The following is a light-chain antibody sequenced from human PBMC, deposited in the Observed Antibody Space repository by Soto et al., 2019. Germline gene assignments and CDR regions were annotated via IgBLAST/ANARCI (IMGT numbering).Light chain of an antibody. CDR1: QGIRNY. V-gene: IGKV1-9*01. CDR2: GAT. J-gene: IGKJ2*01. CDR3: QQLNSSPRT. Sequence: DIQLTQSPSFLSASVGDRVTITCRASQGIRNYLAWYQQKPGKAPTVVIYGATTLQSGVPSRFSGSGSGTEFTLTISSLQPEDSATYYCQQLNSSPRTFGQGTKLVIK.